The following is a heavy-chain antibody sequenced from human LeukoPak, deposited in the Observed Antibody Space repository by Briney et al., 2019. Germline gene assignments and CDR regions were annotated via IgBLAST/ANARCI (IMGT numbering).Heavy chain of an antibody. V-gene: IGHV4-59*08. CDR3: ARHGTMVRGVILD. D-gene: IGHD3-10*01. Sequence: SETLSLTCTVSGGSISSYYWSWIRQPPGKGLEWIGYIYYSGSTNYNPSLKSRVTISVDTSKNQFSLKLSSVTAADTAVCYCARHGTMVRGVILDWGQGTLVTVSS. CDR2: IYYSGST. CDR1: GGSISSYY. J-gene: IGHJ4*02.